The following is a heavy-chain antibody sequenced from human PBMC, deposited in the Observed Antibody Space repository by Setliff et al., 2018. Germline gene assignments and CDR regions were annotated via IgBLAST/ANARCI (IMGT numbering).Heavy chain of an antibody. Sequence: SETLSLTCTVSGGSISSSSYYWGWIRQPPGKGLEWIGSIYYSGSTYYNPSLKSRVTISVDTSKNQFSLKLSSVTAADTAVYYCARAAGYSSSWYHYYYGIDVWGQGTTVTVSS. CDR3: ARAAGYSSSWYHYYYGIDV. J-gene: IGHJ6*02. V-gene: IGHV4-39*01. D-gene: IGHD6-13*01. CDR2: IYYSGST. CDR1: GGSISSSSYY.